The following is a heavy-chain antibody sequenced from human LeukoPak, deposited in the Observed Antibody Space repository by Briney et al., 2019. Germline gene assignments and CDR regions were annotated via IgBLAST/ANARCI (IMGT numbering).Heavy chain of an antibody. J-gene: IGHJ4*02. CDR2: ISSSGSTI. V-gene: IGHV3-48*03. D-gene: IGHD3-22*01. CDR3: AKGYSGYYAMYYFDY. Sequence: GGSLRLSCAASGFTFSSYEMNWVRQAPGKGLEWVSYISSSGSTIYYADSVKGRFTISRDNAKNSLYLQMNSLRAEDTAVYYCAKGYSGYYAMYYFDYWGQGTRVTVSS. CDR1: GFTFSSYE.